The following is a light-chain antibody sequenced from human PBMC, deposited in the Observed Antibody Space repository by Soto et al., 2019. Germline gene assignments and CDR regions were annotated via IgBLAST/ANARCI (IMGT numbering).Light chain of an antibody. CDR1: SSNIGSNYD. Sequence: VRTQPPSVSGAPGQRGTIFCTGSSSNIGSNYDVHWYKHLPGTAPKLLIYGNSNRPSGVPDRFSGSKSGTSASLAITGLQAEDEADYYCQSFDSSLSGYVFGTGTKVTVL. V-gene: IGLV1-40*01. CDR2: GNS. CDR3: QSFDSSLSGYV. J-gene: IGLJ1*01.